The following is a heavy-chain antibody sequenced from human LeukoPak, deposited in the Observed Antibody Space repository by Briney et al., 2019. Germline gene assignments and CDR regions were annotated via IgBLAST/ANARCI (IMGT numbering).Heavy chain of an antibody. V-gene: IGHV3-9*01. CDR2: ISWNSISI. CDR3: AIVGPPKIAGIAVAQSYFKY. D-gene: IGHD6-19*01. CDR1: GFTFDDYA. J-gene: IGHJ4*02. Sequence: PGGSLRLSCAASGFTFDDYAMPWVRQAPGKGLEWVSGISWNSISIDYVDSVKGRFTISRDNAKNSLYLQMNSLRAEDTAFYYCAIVGPPKIAGIAVAQSYFKYWGQGALVTVSS.